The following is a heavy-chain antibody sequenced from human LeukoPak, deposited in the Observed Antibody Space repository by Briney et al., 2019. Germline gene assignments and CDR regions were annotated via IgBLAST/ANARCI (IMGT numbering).Heavy chain of an antibody. J-gene: IGHJ3*02. V-gene: IGHV3-30*19. CDR1: GFIFSSYA. CDR3: ARDASNAFDI. CDR2: IWYDGSNE. Sequence: GRSLRLSCAASGFIFSSYAMHWVRQAPGKGLEWVAVIWYDGSNENYADSVRGRFTVSRDNSKNTLYLQMNSLRAEDTAVYYCARDASNAFDIWGQGTMVTVSS.